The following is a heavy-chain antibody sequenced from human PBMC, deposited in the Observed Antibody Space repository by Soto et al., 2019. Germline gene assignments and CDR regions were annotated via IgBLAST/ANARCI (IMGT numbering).Heavy chain of an antibody. V-gene: IGHV1-18*01. CDR3: ASERSGYSHTFDP. Sequence: ASVEVSCKASGYTFTTYDLSWVRQAPGQGLEWMGWISPYSGNTKYAQKLQGRVTMTTDTSTNTAYVELRSLRSDDTAVYYCASERSGYSHTFDPWGQGTLVTVSS. D-gene: IGHD4-4*01. CDR2: ISPYSGNT. CDR1: GYTFTTYD. J-gene: IGHJ5*02.